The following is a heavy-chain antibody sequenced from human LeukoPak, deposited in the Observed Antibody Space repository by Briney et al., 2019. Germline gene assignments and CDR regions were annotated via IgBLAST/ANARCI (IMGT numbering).Heavy chain of an antibody. CDR2: ISGTGGST. Sequence: GGSLRLSCAASGFTFTSYAMTWVRQAPGKGLEWVSSISGTGGSTYYADSVKGRFTISRDNSKNTLYLQMNSLTAEDTAVYYCAIQKADLITLIRGVVACWGQGTLVTVSS. CDR3: AIQKADLITLIRGVVAC. CDR1: GFTFTSYA. V-gene: IGHV3-23*01. J-gene: IGHJ4*02. D-gene: IGHD3-10*01.